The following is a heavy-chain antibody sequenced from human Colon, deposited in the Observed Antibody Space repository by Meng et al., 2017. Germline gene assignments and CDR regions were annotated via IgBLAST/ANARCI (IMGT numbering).Heavy chain of an antibody. V-gene: IGHV4-61*08. CDR3: ARDYWGSLDF. Sequence: LHESALGLVPPSEALSLICAVPGASVRSPDHQWGWVRQPPGKGLEWIGYARIDYANTNYNPSLKSRVNVSLDTSKNQFSLNVRSVTAADTAVYYCARDYWGSLDFWGQGSLVTVSS. CDR2: ARIDYANT. CDR1: GASVRSPDHQ. J-gene: IGHJ4*02. D-gene: IGHD3-16*01.